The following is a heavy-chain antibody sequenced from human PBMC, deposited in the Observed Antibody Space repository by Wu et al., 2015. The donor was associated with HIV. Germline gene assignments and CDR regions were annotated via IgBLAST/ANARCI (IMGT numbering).Heavy chain of an antibody. CDR1: GYSFTTHG. CDR2: ISTYNGNT. Sequence: QVQLVQSGIEVKKPGASVKVSCKASGYSFTTHGISWVRQAPGRGLEWMGWISTYNGNTKYAQKLQGRVTMTTDTSTSTVYMELRSLSSDDTAIYYSARRNSTLVGTVYQYCGMDVWGQGTTVTVPS. CDR3: ARRNSTLVGTVYQYCGMDV. D-gene: IGHD1-26*01. J-gene: IGHJ6*02. V-gene: IGHV1-18*01.